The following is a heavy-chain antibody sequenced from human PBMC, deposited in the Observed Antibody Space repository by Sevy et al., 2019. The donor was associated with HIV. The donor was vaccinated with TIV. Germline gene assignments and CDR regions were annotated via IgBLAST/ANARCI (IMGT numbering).Heavy chain of an antibody. J-gene: IGHJ6*02. D-gene: IGHD6-13*01. CDR3: ARDTNPRYSSSWYPRDYYYYGMDV. CDR2: ISSSSSYI. Sequence: GGSLRLSCAASGFTFSSYSMNWVRQAPGKGLEWVSSISSSSSYIYYADSVKGRFTISRDNAKNSLYLQMNSLRAEDTAVYYCARDTNPRYSSSWYPRDYYYYGMDVWCQGTTVTVSS. V-gene: IGHV3-21*01. CDR1: GFTFSSYS.